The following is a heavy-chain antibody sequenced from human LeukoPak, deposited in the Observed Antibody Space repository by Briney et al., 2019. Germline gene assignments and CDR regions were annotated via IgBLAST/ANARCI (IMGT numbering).Heavy chain of an antibody. CDR1: GYTFTGYY. J-gene: IGHJ4*02. D-gene: IGHD6-13*01. V-gene: IGHV1-2*02. CDR3: ARASLSIAAAGISDY. Sequence: GASVKVSCKASGYTFTGYYMHWVRQAPGQGLEWMGWINPNSGGTNYAQKFQGRVTMTRDTSISTAYMELSSLRSDDTAVYYCARASLSIAAAGISDYWGQGTLVTVSS. CDR2: INPNSGGT.